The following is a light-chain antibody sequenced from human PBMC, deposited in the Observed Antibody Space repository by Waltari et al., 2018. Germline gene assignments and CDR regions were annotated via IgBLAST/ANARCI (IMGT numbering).Light chain of an antibody. V-gene: IGKV4-1*01. CDR3: QQYYSAPLT. CDR1: QSVLHTSNNKNY. J-gene: IGKJ2*01. Sequence: DIVMTQSPDSLAVSLGERATINCKSSQSVLHTSNNKNYLAWYQQKPGQPPKLPIYWASTRDSAVPDRFSGSGSGTDFTLTISSLQAEDVAVYYCQQYYSAPLTFGQGTKLEIK. CDR2: WAS.